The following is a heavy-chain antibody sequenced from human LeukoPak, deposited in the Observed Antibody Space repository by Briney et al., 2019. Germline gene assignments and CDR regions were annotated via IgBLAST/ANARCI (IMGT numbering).Heavy chain of an antibody. CDR1: GGSFSGYY. D-gene: IGHD2-15*01. J-gene: IGHJ5*02. CDR3: ARGGAVVVAARYRWFDP. V-gene: IGHV4-34*01. Sequence: SETLSLTCAVYGGSFSGYYWSWIRQPPGKGLEWIGEINHSGSTNYNPSLKSRITISVDTSKNQFSLKLSSVTAADTAVYYCARGGAVVVAARYRWFDPWGQGALVTVSS. CDR2: INHSGST.